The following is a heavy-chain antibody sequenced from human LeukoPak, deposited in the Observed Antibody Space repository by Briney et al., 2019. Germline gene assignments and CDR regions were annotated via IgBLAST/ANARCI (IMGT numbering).Heavy chain of an antibody. V-gene: IGHV3-23*01. CDR3: ARDSMVRGAYGY. CDR1: GFTFSSYA. CDR2: ISGSGGST. D-gene: IGHD3-10*01. Sequence: GGSLRLSCAASGFTFSSYAMSWVRQAPGKGLEWVSAISGSGGSTYYADSVKGRFTISRDSSKNTLYLQMNSLRAEDTAVYYCARDSMVRGAYGYWGQGTLVTVSS. J-gene: IGHJ4*02.